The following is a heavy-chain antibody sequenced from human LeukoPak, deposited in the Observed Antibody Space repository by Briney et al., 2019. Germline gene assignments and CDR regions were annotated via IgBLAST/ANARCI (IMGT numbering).Heavy chain of an antibody. CDR3: NVVVVPAAPIYYMDV. D-gene: IGHD2-2*01. CDR1: GGSISSSSYY. J-gene: IGHJ6*03. CDR2: IYYSGST. V-gene: IGHV4-39*01. Sequence: TSETLSLTCTVSGGSISSSSYYWGWIRQPPGKGLEWIGSIYYSGSTYYNPSLKSRLTISVDTSKNQFSLKLSSVTAADTAVYYCNVVVVPAAPIYYMDVWGKGTTVTVSS.